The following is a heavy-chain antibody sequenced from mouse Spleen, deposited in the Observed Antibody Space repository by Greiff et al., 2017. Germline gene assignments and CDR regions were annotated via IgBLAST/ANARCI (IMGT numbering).Heavy chain of an antibody. D-gene: IGHD1-1*01. Sequence: QVQLQQPGAELVMPGASVKLSCKASGYTFTSYWMHWVKQRPGQGLEWIGEIDPSDSYTNYNQKFKGKATLTVDKSSSTAYMQLSSLTSEDSAVYYCARYPYGTWFAYWGQGTLVTVSA. CDR3: ARYPYGTWFAY. CDR2: IDPSDSYT. CDR1: GYTFTSYW. J-gene: IGHJ3*01. V-gene: IGHV1-69*01.